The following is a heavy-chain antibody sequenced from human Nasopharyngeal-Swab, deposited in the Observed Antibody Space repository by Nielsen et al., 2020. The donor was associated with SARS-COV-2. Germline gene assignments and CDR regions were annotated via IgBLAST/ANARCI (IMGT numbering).Heavy chain of an antibody. D-gene: IGHD5-24*01. CDR3: ARAGRVGDAYTGLDV. CDR1: RGSFNGFY. J-gene: IGHJ6*02. V-gene: IGHV4-34*01. Sequence: GSLRLSCSVSRGSFNGFYWNWIRQPPGKGLEWIGEINHNERTNYNPSLKSRVTMSVDTSTNQVSLKLNSLTATDTAVYYCARAGRVGDAYTGLDVWGQGTTVTVSS. CDR2: INHNERT.